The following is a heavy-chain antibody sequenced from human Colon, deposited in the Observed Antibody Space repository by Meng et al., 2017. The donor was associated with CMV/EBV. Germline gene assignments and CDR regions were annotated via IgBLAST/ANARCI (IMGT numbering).Heavy chain of an antibody. CDR1: GGSISTSIYF. D-gene: IGHD5-12*01. CDR2: IDYSGNT. V-gene: IGHV4-39*07. CDR3: MNRAYSQGQDC. J-gene: IGHJ4*02. Sequence: SETLSLTCTVSGGSISTSIYFWGWIRQPPGKGLEWIATIDYSGNTDYNPSLQRRVTMSVDTSKNQFSLNVTSVTAADTAVYYCMNRAYSQGQDCWGQGMLVTVSS.